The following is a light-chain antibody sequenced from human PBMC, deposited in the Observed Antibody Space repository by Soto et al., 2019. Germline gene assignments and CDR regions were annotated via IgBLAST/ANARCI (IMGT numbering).Light chain of an antibody. J-gene: IGLJ2*01. CDR1: SSDVGAYIF. CDR3: CAFVRSNALL. CDR2: DII. Sequence: QSVLTQPASVSGSPGQSITISCTGTSSDVGAYIFVSWYQQHPGKAPKLMIYDIINRPSGVSNRFSGSKSGNTASLTISGLQAEDEADYYCCAFVRSNALLFGGGTKLTVL. V-gene: IGLV2-23*01.